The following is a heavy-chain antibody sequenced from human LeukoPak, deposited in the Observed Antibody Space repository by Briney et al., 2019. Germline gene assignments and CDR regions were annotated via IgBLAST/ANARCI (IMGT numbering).Heavy chain of an antibody. V-gene: IGHV3-66*01. D-gene: IGHD3-22*01. CDR1: GFTVSSNY. CDR2: IYSGGST. Sequence: HPGGSLRLSCAASGFTVSSNYMSWVRQAPGKGLEWVSVIYSGGSTYYADSVKGRFTISRDNSKNTLYLQMNSLGAEDTAVYYCARDDSPYYDSSRNPFDYWGQGTLVTVSS. J-gene: IGHJ4*02. CDR3: ARDDSPYYDSSRNPFDY.